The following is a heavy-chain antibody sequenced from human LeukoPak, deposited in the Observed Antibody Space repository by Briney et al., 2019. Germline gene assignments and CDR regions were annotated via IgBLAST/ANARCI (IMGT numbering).Heavy chain of an antibody. CDR2: IIPIFGTA. Sequence: SVRVSCKASGGTVSRYPISWVRQAPGQGLEWMGGIIPIFGTANYAQKFQGRVTITADESTSTAYMELSSLRSEDTAVYYCATEEYGDYRYWGQGTLVTVSS. V-gene: IGHV1-69*13. CDR1: GGTVSRYP. J-gene: IGHJ4*02. D-gene: IGHD4-17*01. CDR3: ATEEYGDYRY.